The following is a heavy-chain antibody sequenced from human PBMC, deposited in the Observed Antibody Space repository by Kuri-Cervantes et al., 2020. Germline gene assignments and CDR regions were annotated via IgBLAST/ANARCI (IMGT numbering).Heavy chain of an antibody. Sequence: ASVKVSCKASGYTFTSYAMHWVRQAPGQRLEWMGWINAGNGNTKYSQKFQGRVTITADESTSTAYMELSSLRSEDTAVYYCARGVDIAAHGGGDYYYYMDVWGKGTTVTVSS. CDR2: INAGNGNT. CDR1: GYTFTSYA. CDR3: ARGVDIAAHGGGDYYYYMDV. J-gene: IGHJ6*03. V-gene: IGHV1-3*01. D-gene: IGHD6-13*01.